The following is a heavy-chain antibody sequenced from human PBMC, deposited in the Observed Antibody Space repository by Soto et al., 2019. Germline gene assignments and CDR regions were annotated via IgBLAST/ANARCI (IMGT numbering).Heavy chain of an antibody. Sequence: EVQLLESGGDLVQPGGSLTLSCAASGFIFTPYAMTWIRQAPGKGLEWVSGLSGGGNTYYADSVKGRFTISRDNSKNTLYLQINNLRVEHTAVYYCARGGALPVRAERPENGMDVWGQGTTVTVSS. CDR3: ARGGALPVRAERPENGMDV. CDR1: GFIFTPYA. D-gene: IGHD1-26*01. CDR2: LSGGGNT. J-gene: IGHJ6*02. V-gene: IGHV3-23*01.